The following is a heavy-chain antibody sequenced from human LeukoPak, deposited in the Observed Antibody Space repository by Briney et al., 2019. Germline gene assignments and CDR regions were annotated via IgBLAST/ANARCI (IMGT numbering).Heavy chain of an antibody. CDR1: GYTFTSYG. V-gene: IGHV1-18*01. Sequence: ASVKVSCTASGYTFTSYGISWVRQAPGQGLEWMGWISAYNGNTNYAQKLQGRVTMTTDTSTSTAYMELRSLRSDDTAVYYCARDEAVAGMSLIDYWGQGTLVTVSS. CDR3: ARDEAVAGMSLIDY. CDR2: ISAYNGNT. D-gene: IGHD6-19*01. J-gene: IGHJ4*02.